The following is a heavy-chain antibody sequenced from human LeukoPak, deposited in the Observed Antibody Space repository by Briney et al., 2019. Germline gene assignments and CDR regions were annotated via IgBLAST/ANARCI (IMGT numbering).Heavy chain of an antibody. Sequence: GGSLRLSCAASGFTFSSYWMHWVRQAPGKGLVWVSRINTDGSTTTYAESVKGRFTFSRDNSKNMLYLQMNSLRVEDTAVYYCAKGMGYSSWRFDYWGQGTLVTVSS. J-gene: IGHJ4*02. CDR3: AKGMGYSSWRFDY. V-gene: IGHV3-74*01. CDR1: GFTFSSYW. CDR2: INTDGSTT. D-gene: IGHD6-13*01.